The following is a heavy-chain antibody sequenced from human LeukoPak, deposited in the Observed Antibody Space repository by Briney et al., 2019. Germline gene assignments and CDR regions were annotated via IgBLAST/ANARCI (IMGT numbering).Heavy chain of an antibody. D-gene: IGHD6-13*01. V-gene: IGHV1-69*04. Sequence: SVKVSCKASGGTFSSYAISWVRQAPGQGLEWMGRIIPILGIANYAQKFQGRVTITADKSTSTAYMELSSLRSEDTAVYYCARDKAAQRRAFDIWGQGTMVTVSS. J-gene: IGHJ3*02. CDR3: ARDKAAQRRAFDI. CDR2: IIPILGIA. CDR1: GGTFSSYA.